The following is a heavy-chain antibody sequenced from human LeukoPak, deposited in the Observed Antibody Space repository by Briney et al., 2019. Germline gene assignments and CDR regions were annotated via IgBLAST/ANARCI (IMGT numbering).Heavy chain of an antibody. CDR2: ITGNGSSI. V-gene: IGHV3-21*01. J-gene: IGHJ6*04. CDR3: AELGITMIGGV. CDR1: GSTFTTYT. Sequence: GGSLRLSCVGSGSTFTTYTMHWVRQAPGKALEWVSAITGNGSSIYYSGPLKGRFTISRDNAKNSLYLQMNSLRAEDTAVYYCAELGITMIGGVWGKGTTVTISS. D-gene: IGHD3-10*02.